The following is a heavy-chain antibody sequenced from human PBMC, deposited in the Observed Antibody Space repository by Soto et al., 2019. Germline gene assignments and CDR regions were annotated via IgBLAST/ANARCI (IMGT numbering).Heavy chain of an antibody. V-gene: IGHV3-53*01. Sequence: EVQLVESGGGLIQPGGSLRLSCAVSGFTVSNNYMSWVRQAPGKGLEGVSVIYSGGYTAYGDSVKGRFTISRDNSKNTLFLQMNSRRTAGPALFYWASGPGGGGYWGQGTLVTVSS. D-gene: IGHD3-10*01. CDR2: IYSGGYT. CDR1: GFTVSNNY. CDR3: ASGPGGGGY. J-gene: IGHJ4*02.